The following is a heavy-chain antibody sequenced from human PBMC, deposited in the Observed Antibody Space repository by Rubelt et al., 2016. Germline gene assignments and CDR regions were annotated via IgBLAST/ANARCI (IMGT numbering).Heavy chain of an antibody. J-gene: IGHJ4*02. V-gene: IGHV1-24*01. CDR1: GYTLTELS. D-gene: IGHD4-17*01. CDR2: FDSDDGET. Sequence: QVQLVQSGAEVKKPGASAKVSCKVSGYTLTELSMHWVRQAPGKGLEWMVGFDSDDGETTDAPKFQGRGPMTEDTATDTAYMELSSLRSEDTAVYYCAIRQPDYGDLDFDYWGQGTLVTVSS. CDR3: AIRQPDYGDLDFDY.